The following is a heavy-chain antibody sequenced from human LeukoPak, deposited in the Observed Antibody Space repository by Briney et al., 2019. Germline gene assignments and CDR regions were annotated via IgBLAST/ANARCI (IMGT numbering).Heavy chain of an antibody. CDR3: TRRRTDDSSGYFDY. CDR2: IRSKANNYAP. J-gene: IGHJ4*02. V-gene: IGHV3-73*01. CDR1: GFTFSGSA. Sequence: GGSLRLSCAASGFTFSGSAMHWVRQASGKGLEWVGRIRSKANNYAPAYAASVKGRFTISSDDSKNTAYLQMSSLKTEDTAVYYCTRRRTDDSSGYFDYWGQGTLVTVSS. D-gene: IGHD3-22*01.